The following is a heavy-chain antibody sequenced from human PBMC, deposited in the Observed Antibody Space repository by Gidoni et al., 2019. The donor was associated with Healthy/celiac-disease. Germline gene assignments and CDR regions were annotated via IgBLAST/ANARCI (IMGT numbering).Heavy chain of an antibody. CDR2: IEYSGST. CDR3: AIRLRFLELSGSLIDY. Sequence: QLPLQESGPGLVKPSEPLSLPCPVSGGSLSSSSYYWGWIRQPPGKGLEWIGSIEYSGSTYYNPSLKSRVTISVDTSKNQFSLKLSSVTAADTAVYYCAIRLRFLELSGSLIDYWGQGTLVTVSS. V-gene: IGHV4-39*01. J-gene: IGHJ4*02. D-gene: IGHD3-3*01. CDR1: GGSLSSSSYY.